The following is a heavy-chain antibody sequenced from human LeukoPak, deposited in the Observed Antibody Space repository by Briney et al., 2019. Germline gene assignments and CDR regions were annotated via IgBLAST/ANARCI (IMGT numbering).Heavy chain of an antibody. J-gene: IGHJ5*02. CDR3: ARQRTVRDWFDP. Sequence: PSETLSLTCAVSGYSISSGYYWGWIRQPPGKGLEWIGSIYHSGSTYYNPSLKSRVTISVDTSKNQFSLKLSSVTAADTAVYYCARQRTVRDWFDPWGQGTLDTVSS. CDR1: GYSISSGYY. CDR2: IYHSGST. D-gene: IGHD4-17*01. V-gene: IGHV4-38-2*01.